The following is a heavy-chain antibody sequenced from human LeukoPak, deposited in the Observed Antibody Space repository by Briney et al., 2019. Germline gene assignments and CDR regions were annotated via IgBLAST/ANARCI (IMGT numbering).Heavy chain of an antibody. V-gene: IGHV3-23*01. J-gene: IGHJ4*02. CDR1: GFTVSSNS. CDR3: ARGYGSGSWDY. D-gene: IGHD3-10*01. CDR2: ISGSGTST. Sequence: PGGSLRLSCTVSGFTVSSNSMSWVRQAPGKGLEWVSSISGSGTSTYYADSVKGRFTISRDNSKNTLYLQMNSLRAEDTAVYYCARGYGSGSWDYWGQGTLVTVSS.